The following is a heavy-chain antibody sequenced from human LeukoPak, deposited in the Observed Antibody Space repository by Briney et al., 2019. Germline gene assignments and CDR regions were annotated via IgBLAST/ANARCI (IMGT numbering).Heavy chain of an antibody. CDR2: IYYSGST. D-gene: IGHD3-22*01. J-gene: IGHJ3*02. CDR3: ARGNPYYYDSSGYYYIYAFDI. V-gene: IGHV4-59*01. CDR1: GGSISSYY. Sequence: SETLSLTCTVSGGSISSYYWSWIRQPPVKGLEWIGYIYYSGSTNYNPSLKSRVTISVDTSKNQFSLKLSSVTAADTAVYYCARGNPYYYDSSGYYYIYAFDIWGQGTMVTVSS.